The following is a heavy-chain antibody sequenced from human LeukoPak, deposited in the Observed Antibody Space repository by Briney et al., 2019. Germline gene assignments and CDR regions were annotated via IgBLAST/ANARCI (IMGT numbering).Heavy chain of an antibody. CDR3: AREGMGTTFSAWFEP. J-gene: IGHJ5*02. V-gene: IGHV3-30*03. CDR1: GFALSSYA. CDR2: VSSDGSID. D-gene: IGHD1-7*01. Sequence: GGSLRPSCAASGFALSSYAMSWVRQAPGKGLEWVAVVSSDGSIDYYADSLRGRFTVSRDNSKNTMFLQFNTLRPEDTAVYYCAREGMGTTFSAWFEPWGQGTLVTVSS.